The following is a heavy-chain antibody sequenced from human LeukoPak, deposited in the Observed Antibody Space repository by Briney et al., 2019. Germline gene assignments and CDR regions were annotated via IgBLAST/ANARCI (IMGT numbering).Heavy chain of an antibody. CDR1: XYX. J-gene: IGHJ5*02. Sequence: XYXXHWVXQAXXXXXEWMGIINPSGGSTSYAQKFQGRVTMTRDTSTSTVYMELSSLRSEDTAVYYCARRLTAASLEFDPWGQGTLVTVSS. V-gene: IGHV1-46*01. CDR2: INPSGGST. D-gene: IGHD2-2*01. CDR3: ARRLTAASLEFDP.